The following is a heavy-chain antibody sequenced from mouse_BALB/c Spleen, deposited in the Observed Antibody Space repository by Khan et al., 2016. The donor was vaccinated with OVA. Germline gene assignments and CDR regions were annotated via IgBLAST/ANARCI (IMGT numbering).Heavy chain of an antibody. V-gene: IGHV3-2*02. CDR1: GYSITRDYA. CDR3: ASELGRYDAMDY. D-gene: IGHD4-1*01. J-gene: IGHJ4*01. CDR2: ITNSGST. Sequence: EVQLQESGPGLVKPSQSLSLTCTVTGYSITRDYAWNWIRQFPGNKLEWMGYITNSGSTNYNPSLKSRISITRATSKNQFFLQLNSVTTEDTATYYCASELGRYDAMDYWGQGTSVTVSS.